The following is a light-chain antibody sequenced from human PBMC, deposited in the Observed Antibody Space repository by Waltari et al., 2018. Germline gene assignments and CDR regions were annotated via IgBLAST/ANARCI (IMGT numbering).Light chain of an antibody. V-gene: IGLV3-21*02. CDR3: QVWDSSSDHYV. Sequence: SYVLTQPPSVPAAPGQTARITCGGNNTGRNTVTLYQQKPGQAPVLVVYDDSDRPSGIPERFSGSNSGNTATLTISRVEGGDEADYYCQVWDSSSDHYVFGTGTRVTVL. CDR1: NTGRNT. J-gene: IGLJ1*01. CDR2: DDS.